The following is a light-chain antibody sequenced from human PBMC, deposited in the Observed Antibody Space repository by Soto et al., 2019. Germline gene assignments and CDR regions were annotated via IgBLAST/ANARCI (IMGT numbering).Light chain of an antibody. V-gene: IGKV3-20*01. CDR3: QQYGSSPYT. CDR2: GAS. Sequence: EIVLTQSPGTLSLSPGERATLSCMASQSVSSSYLAWYQQKPGQAPRLLIYGASSRATGIPDRFSGSGSGTDFTLTISRLEPEDFAVYYCQQYGSSPYTFGQGTQLEIK. J-gene: IGKJ2*01. CDR1: QSVSSSY.